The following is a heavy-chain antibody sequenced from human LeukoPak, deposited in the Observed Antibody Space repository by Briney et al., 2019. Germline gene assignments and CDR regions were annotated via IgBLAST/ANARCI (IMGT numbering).Heavy chain of an antibody. D-gene: IGHD5-18*01. V-gene: IGHV3-53*01. CDR1: VFTVSSNY. Sequence: GGSVSLSCAVSVFTVSSNYMRCVRQAPGRGREWVSVIYSGGRTYFAESVKGRSTITRDNSKNTLYLQMNSLRAEDTAVYYCAREIRGYRYGGYFDYWGQGTLVTVSS. CDR3: AREIRGYRYGGYFDY. CDR2: IYSGGRT. J-gene: IGHJ4*02.